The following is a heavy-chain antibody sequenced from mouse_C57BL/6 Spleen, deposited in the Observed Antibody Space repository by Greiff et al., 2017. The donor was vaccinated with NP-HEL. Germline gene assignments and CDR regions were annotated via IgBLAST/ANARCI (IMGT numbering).Heavy chain of an antibody. CDR3: ARGSSGYWFAY. J-gene: IGHJ3*01. Sequence: VQLQQPGAELVKPGASVKLSCKASGYTFTSYWMQWVKQRPGQGLEWIGELDPSDSYTTYNHQFKGKATLTVDTAASTAYMQLSSLTSEDSAVYYCARGSSGYWFAYWGQGTLVTVSA. V-gene: IGHV1-50*01. CDR1: GYTFTSYW. CDR2: LDPSDSYT. D-gene: IGHD3-2*02.